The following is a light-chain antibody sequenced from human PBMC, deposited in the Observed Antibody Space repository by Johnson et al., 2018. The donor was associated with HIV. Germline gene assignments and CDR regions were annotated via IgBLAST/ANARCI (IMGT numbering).Light chain of an antibody. CDR1: SSNIGSNY. V-gene: IGLV1-51*01. CDR2: DNN. Sequence: QSVLTQPPSVSAAPGQKVTISCSGSSSNIGSNYVSWYQQLPGTAPKLLIYDNNKRPSGIPDRFSGSKSGTSATMGITGLQTGDEADYYCETWDSSLTACVFGTGTKVTVL. CDR3: ETWDSSLTACV. J-gene: IGLJ1*01.